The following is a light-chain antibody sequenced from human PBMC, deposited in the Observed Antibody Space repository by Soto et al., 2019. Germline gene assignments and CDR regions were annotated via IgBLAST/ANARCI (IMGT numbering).Light chain of an antibody. V-gene: IGKV1D-12*01. CDR2: TTS. J-gene: IGKJ4*01. CDR3: QQANSFPLT. Sequence: DLQMTQSPSSVSASVGDRVTITCRASQNIKNWLAWYQQKPGKAPKPLILTTSTLHSGVPSRFSGSGSGTEFTLTISSLQPEDFATYYCQQANSFPLTFGGGTKVESK. CDR1: QNIKNW.